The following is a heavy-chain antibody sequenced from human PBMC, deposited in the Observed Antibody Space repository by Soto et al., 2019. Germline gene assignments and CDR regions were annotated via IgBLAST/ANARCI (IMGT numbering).Heavy chain of an antibody. J-gene: IGHJ3*02. V-gene: IGHV1-3*01. D-gene: IGHD3-16*02. CDR2: INAGNGNT. CDR1: GYTFTSYA. CDR3: ARGPHYDYVWGSYRYGAFDI. Sequence: GASVKVSCKASGYTFTSYAMHWVRQAPGQRLEWMGWINAGNGNTKYSQKFQGRVTITRDTSASTAYMELSSLRSEDTAVYYCARGPHYDYVWGSYRYGAFDIWGQGTMVTV.